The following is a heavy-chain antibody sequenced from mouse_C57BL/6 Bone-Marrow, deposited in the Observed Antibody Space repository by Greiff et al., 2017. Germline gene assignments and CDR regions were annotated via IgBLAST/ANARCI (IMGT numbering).Heavy chain of an antibody. Sequence: VQLQQSGAELVRPGSSVKLSCKASGYTFTSYWMDWVKQRPGQGLEWIGNIYPSDSETNYNQKFKDKATLTVDKSSSTAYMQLSSLTSEDSAVYEGARGSSSYGSCWLAYWGQGTLVTVSA. CDR1: GYTFTSYW. CDR3: ARGSSSYGSCWLAY. CDR2: IYPSDSET. D-gene: IGHD1-1*01. V-gene: IGHV1-61*01. J-gene: IGHJ3*01.